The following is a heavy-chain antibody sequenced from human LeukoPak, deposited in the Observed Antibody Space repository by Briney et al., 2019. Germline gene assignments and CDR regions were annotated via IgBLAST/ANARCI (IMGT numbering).Heavy chain of an antibody. CDR3: ARDPVAGIGGTFDY. J-gene: IGHJ4*02. V-gene: IGHV3-30-3*01. Sequence: GGSLRLSCAASGFTFSSYAMHWVRQAPAKGLVWVAVISYDGSNKYYADSVKGRFTISRDNSKNTLYLQMNSLRAEDTAVYYCARDPVAGIGGTFDYWGQGTLVTVSS. D-gene: IGHD6-19*01. CDR2: ISYDGSNK. CDR1: GFTFSSYA.